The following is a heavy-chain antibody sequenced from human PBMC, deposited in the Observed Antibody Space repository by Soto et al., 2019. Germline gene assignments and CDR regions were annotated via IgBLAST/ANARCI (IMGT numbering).Heavy chain of an antibody. J-gene: IGHJ5*02. V-gene: IGHV1-69*02. D-gene: IGHD2-8*01. Sequence: ASVKVSCKASGGTFSSYTISWVRQAPGQGLEWMGRIIPILGIANYVQKFQGRVTITADKSTSTAYMELSSLRSEDTAVHYCARVPGYCTNGVCPNWFDPWGQGTLVTVSS. CDR1: GGTFSSYT. CDR3: ARVPGYCTNGVCPNWFDP. CDR2: IIPILGIA.